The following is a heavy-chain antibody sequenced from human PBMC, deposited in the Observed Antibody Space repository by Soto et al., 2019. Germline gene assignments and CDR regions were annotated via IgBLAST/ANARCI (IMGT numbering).Heavy chain of an antibody. CDR2: IYYSGST. CDR3: ARDGYYYGSGSPPRYFDY. V-gene: IGHV4-31*03. Sequence: SETLSLTCTVSGGSISSGGYYWSWIRQHPGKGLEWIGYIYYSGSTYYNPSLKSRVTISVDTSKKQFSLKLSSVTAADTAVYYCARDGYYYGSGSPPRYFDYWGQGTLVTVSS. J-gene: IGHJ4*02. CDR1: GGSISSGGYY. D-gene: IGHD3-10*01.